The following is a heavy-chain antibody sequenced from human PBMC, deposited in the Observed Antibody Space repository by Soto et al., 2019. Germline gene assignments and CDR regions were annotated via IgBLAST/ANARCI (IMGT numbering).Heavy chain of an antibody. V-gene: IGHV1-18*01. Sequence: ASVKVSCKTSGYTFSNYGITWVRQAPGQPLEWLGWISPYSDGTNYAQKFQGRVSMTTDTSTSTAYMELSSLRSDDTAVYYRARDGTGVLRFLERLPPRRWFDPWGQGTLVTVSS. J-gene: IGHJ5*02. CDR2: ISPYSDGT. CDR1: GYTFSNYG. D-gene: IGHD3-3*01. CDR3: ARDGTGVLRFLERLPPRRWFDP.